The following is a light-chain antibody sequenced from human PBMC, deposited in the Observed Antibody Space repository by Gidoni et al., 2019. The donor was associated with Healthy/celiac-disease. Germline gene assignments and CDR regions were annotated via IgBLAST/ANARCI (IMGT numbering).Light chain of an antibody. CDR2: YKSDSDK. J-gene: IGLJ2*01. CDR1: SGINVCTYR. CDR3: MIWHSSAVV. Sequence: QAVLTQPASLSPSPGASASLTFTLRSGINVCTYRIYWYQQKPGSPPQYHLRYKSDSDKQQGSGVPSRFSGSKDASANAGILLISGLQSEDEDDYYWMIWHSSAVVFGGGTKLTVL. V-gene: IGLV5-45*01.